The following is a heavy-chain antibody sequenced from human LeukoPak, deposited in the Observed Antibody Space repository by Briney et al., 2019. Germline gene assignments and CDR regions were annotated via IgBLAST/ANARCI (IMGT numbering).Heavy chain of an antibody. CDR2: ITGTGVTI. CDR3: ATHGGGGYDEDDAFNI. V-gene: IGHV3-11*01. J-gene: IGHJ3*02. Sequence: GGSLRLSCAASGFTFGDYYMSWIPQAPGRGLEWISYITGTGVTIHYSDSVKGRFTISRDNAKNSLSLLMNSLRGEDTAVYYCATHGGGGYDEDDAFNIWGQGTMVTVSS. CDR1: GFTFGDYY. D-gene: IGHD5-12*01.